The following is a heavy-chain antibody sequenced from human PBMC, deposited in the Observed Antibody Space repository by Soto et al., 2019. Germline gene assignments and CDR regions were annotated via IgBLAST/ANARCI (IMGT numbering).Heavy chain of an antibody. V-gene: IGHV3-21*01. D-gene: IGHD2-2*01. CDR2: ISSSSSYI. CDR3: AGGSSTSWSNYYYYGMDV. Sequence: GGSLRLSCAASGFTFSSYSMNWVRQAPGKGLEWVSSISSSSSYIYYADSVKGRFTISRDNAKNSLYLQMNSLRAEDTAVFYCAGGSSTSWSNYYYYGMDVWGQGTTVTVSS. J-gene: IGHJ6*02. CDR1: GFTFSSYS.